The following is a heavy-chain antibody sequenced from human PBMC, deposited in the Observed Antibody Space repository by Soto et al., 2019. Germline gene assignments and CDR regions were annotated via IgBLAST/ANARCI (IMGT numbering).Heavy chain of an antibody. Sequence: PSETLSLTCTVSGGSISSYYWSWIRQPPGKGLEWIGYIYYSGSTNYNPSLKSRVTITKDTSKNQVVLTMTNMDPVDTATYYCAHSLIPNWGSRGAFDDWGRGTLVTVSS. J-gene: IGHJ4*02. CDR1: GGSISSYY. CDR2: IYYSGST. V-gene: IGHV4-59*01. D-gene: IGHD7-27*01. CDR3: AHSLIPNWGSRGAFDD.